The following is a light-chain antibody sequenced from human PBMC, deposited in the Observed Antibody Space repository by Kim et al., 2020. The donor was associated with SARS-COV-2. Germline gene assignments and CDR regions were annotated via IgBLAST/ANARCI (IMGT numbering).Light chain of an antibody. CDR2: DAS. J-gene: IGKJ3*01. Sequence: SPPGERATLSCRASQSVSSYLAWYQQKPGQAPRLLIYDASNRATGIPARFSGSGSGTDFTLTISSLEPEDFAVYYCQQRSNWKFTFGPGTKVDIK. CDR1: QSVSSY. V-gene: IGKV3-11*01. CDR3: QQRSNWKFT.